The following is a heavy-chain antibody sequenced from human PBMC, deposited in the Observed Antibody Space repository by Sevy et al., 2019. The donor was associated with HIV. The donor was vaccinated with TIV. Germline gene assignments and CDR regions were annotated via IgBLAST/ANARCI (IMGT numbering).Heavy chain of an antibody. J-gene: IGHJ4*02. CDR2: INHSGST. D-gene: IGHD6-6*01. CDR1: GGSFSGYY. V-gene: IGHV4-34*01. Sequence: SETLSLTCAVYGGSFSGYYWSWIRQPPGKGLEWIGEINHSGSTNYNPSLKSRVTISVDTSKNQFSLKLSSVTAADTAVYYCARGGVGGISSICRLQYYFDYWGQGTLVTVSS. CDR3: ARGGVGGISSICRLQYYFDY.